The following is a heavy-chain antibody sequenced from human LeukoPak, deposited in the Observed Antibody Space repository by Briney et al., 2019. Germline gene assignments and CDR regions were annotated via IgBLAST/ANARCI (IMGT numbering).Heavy chain of an antibody. Sequence: AGGSLRLSCAASGFTFSNYAMHWVRQAPGKGLEWVAFIRNDGNEIYYADSVKGRFTIFRDNSRDTLYFQMNSLIYEDTAVYYCAKTGFQWGEYFYYMDVWGKGTTVTVSS. J-gene: IGHJ6*03. CDR2: IRNDGNEI. CDR1: GFTFSNYA. V-gene: IGHV3-30*02. D-gene: IGHD1-14*01. CDR3: AKTGFQWGEYFYYMDV.